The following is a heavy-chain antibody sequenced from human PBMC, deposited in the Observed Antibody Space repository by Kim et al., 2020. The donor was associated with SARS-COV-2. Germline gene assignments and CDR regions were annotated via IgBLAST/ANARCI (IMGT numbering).Heavy chain of an antibody. Sequence: GGSLRLSCAASGFTFSSYAMSWVRQAPGKGLEWVSAISGSGGSTYYADSVKGRFTISRDNSKNTLYLQMNSLRAEDTAVYYCAKGNYVSYYYYYMDVWGKGTTVTVSS. V-gene: IGHV3-23*01. J-gene: IGHJ6*03. CDR2: ISGSGGST. CDR3: AKGNYVSYYYYYMDV. CDR1: GFTFSSYA. D-gene: IGHD4-4*01.